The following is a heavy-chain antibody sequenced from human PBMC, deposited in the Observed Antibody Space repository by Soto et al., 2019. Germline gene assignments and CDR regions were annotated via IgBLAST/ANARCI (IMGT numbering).Heavy chain of an antibody. CDR3: ARSLGWYAREY. Sequence: QVLLQESGPGLVPPSGTLSLSCVVSGVSIGSNYYWGWGRQPPGKGLEWLGDMSLIGRVNYNPSRKSRVTISMDKSKNQFSLKLDSVTAADTAGYYCARSLGWYAREYWGQGTRVSVSS. V-gene: IGHV4-4*02. CDR2: MSLIGRV. J-gene: IGHJ4*02. D-gene: IGHD6-19*01. CDR1: GVSIGSNYY.